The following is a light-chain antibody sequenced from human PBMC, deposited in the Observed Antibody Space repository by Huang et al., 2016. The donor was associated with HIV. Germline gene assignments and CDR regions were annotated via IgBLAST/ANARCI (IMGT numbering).Light chain of an antibody. V-gene: IGKV3-20*01. Sequence: EIVLTQSPGTLSLSPGEGGTLSCRASHNVSNNYLAWYQMRSGQAPKLLIYGSSGRATGIPVRFSGSGSGTDFILTINRLEPEDFVLYYCQQYSSSPWTFGQGTKLEIK. CDR3: QQYSSSPWT. J-gene: IGKJ1*01. CDR2: GSS. CDR1: HNVSNNY.